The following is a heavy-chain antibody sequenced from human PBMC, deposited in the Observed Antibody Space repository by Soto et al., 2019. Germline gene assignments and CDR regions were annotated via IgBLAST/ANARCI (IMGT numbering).Heavy chain of an antibody. Sequence: PSQTLSLTCAISGDSVSSNSGAWNWIRQSPSRGLEWLGRTYYRSKWLNDYAVSVKSRMTINADTSKNQFSLHLNSVTPEDTAGYYCARAFAGTIQHWGPGTLVTVSS. CDR1: GDSVSSNSGA. CDR2: TYYRSKWLN. J-gene: IGHJ1*01. V-gene: IGHV6-1*01. D-gene: IGHD6-13*01. CDR3: ARAFAGTIQH.